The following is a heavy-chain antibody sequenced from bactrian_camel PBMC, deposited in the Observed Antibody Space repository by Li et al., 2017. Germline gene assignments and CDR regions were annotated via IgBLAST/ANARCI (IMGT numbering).Heavy chain of an antibody. V-gene: IGHV3S28*01. CDR3: AAAMGGWVVAGPMDPDEMHY. D-gene: IGHD1*01. J-gene: IGHJ4*01. Sequence: ESGGGSVRSGGSLRPSCAASGDTYSGNCMGWFRQAPGKEREGVAAIHTRGSATEYGDAVKGRVTISKGNAKDTLYLQMNSLKPEDTAMYYCAAAMGGWVVAGPMDPDEMHYWGQGTQVTVS. CDR2: IHTRGSAT. CDR1: GDTYSGNC.